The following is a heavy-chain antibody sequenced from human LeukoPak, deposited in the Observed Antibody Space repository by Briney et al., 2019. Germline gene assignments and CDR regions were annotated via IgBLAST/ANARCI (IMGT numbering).Heavy chain of an antibody. Sequence: SETLSLTCTVSGGSISSSSYYWGWIRQPPGKGLEWIGSIYYSGSTYYNPSLESRVTISVDTSKNQFSLKLSAVTAADTAVYYCARHRYDFWSGSQYYFDYWGQGTLVTVSS. D-gene: IGHD3-3*01. J-gene: IGHJ4*02. V-gene: IGHV4-39*01. CDR3: ARHRYDFWSGSQYYFDY. CDR2: IYYSGST. CDR1: GGSISSSSYY.